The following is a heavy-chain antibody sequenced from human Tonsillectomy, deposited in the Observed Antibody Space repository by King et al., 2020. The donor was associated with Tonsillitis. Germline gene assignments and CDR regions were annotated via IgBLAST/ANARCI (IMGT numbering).Heavy chain of an antibody. CDR3: ARDVLVGATTTWFPP. V-gene: IGHV4-61*01. J-gene: IGHJ5*02. D-gene: IGHD1-26*01. Sequence: VQLQESGPGLVKPSETLSLTCTVSGGSVSSGTYYWRWIRQPPGRGLEWIGYIYYSGSTNYNPSLKSRVTISVDTSKNQFSLQLSSVTAADTAVYFCARDVLVGATTTWFPPWGQGTLVTVSS. CDR2: IYYSGST. CDR1: GGSVSSGTYY.